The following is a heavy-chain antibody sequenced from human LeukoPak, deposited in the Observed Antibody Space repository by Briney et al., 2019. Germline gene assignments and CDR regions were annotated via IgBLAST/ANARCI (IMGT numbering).Heavy chain of an antibody. Sequence: ASVKVSCKASGYTFISYGISWVRQGPGQGLEWMGWISGYNGDTKYAQKLQGRVTMTTDTSTSTAYMELRSLTSDDTAVYFCARDHSSGWFRHALDIWGQGTKVTVSS. J-gene: IGHJ3*02. CDR3: ARDHSSGWFRHALDI. CDR1: GYTFISYG. CDR2: ISGYNGDT. V-gene: IGHV1-18*04. D-gene: IGHD6-19*01.